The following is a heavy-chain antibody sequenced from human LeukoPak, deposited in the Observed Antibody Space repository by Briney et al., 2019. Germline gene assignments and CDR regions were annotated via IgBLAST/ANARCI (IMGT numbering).Heavy chain of an antibody. D-gene: IGHD3-22*01. J-gene: IGHJ4*02. CDR2: INPNTGTT. V-gene: IGHV1-46*01. CDR1: GYTFTRYY. Sequence: ASVKVSCKASGYTFTRYYMHWVRQAPGQGLEWMGIINPNTGTTSYAQKFQGRVTMTRDTSTSTVYVELSSLRSDDTAVYYCARTDYYYDSSGYPDYWGQGTLVTVSS. CDR3: ARTDYYYDSSGYPDY.